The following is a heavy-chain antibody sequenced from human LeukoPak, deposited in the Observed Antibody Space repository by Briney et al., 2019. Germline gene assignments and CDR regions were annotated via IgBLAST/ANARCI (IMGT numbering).Heavy chain of an antibody. CDR2: IYYSGST. Sequence: SETLSLTCTVSGGSISSYYWSWIRQPPGKGLEWIGYIYYSGSTNYNPSLKSRVTISVDTSKNQFSLKLSSVTAADTAVHYCALLIAAAGTWGWFDPRGQGTLVTVSS. CDR3: ALLIAAAGTWGWFDP. CDR1: GGSISSYY. J-gene: IGHJ5*02. D-gene: IGHD6-13*01. V-gene: IGHV4-59*08.